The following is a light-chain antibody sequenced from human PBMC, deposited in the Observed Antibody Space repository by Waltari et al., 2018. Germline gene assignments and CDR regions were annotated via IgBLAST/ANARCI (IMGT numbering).Light chain of an antibody. CDR2: WAS. Sequence: DIVMTQSPDSLAVSLGERATINCKSSQSVLYSSNNKNQLVWYQQKPGQPPKLLIYWASTRESGVPDRFSGSGSGTDFTLTISSLQAEDVAVYYCQQYYITPYTFGQGTKLEIK. V-gene: IGKV4-1*01. J-gene: IGKJ2*01. CDR3: QQYYITPYT. CDR1: QSVLYSSNNKNQ.